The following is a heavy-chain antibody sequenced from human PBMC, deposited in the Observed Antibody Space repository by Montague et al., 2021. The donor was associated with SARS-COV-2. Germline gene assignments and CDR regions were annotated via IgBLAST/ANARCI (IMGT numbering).Heavy chain of an antibody. CDR1: GFSLNTPEVA. V-gene: IGHV2-5*05. CDR2: IYGGDEK. Sequence: PELVKPTQTLTLTCTFSGFSLNTPEVAVGWIRQPPGKALEWLALIYGGDEKRYGPSLQSRLTITRDTSKSQVVLTMTNMDPVDTATYFCAHRFAGFFDYWGQGILVTVSS. J-gene: IGHJ4*02. CDR3: AHRFAGFFDY.